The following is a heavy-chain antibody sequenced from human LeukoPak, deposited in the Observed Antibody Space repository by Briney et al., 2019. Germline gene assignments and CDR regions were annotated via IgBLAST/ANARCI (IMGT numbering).Heavy chain of an antibody. CDR3: ARHGYYDSRGSHYYSYYYMDV. CDR2: IYHSGST. V-gene: IGHV4-39*01. J-gene: IGHJ6*03. D-gene: IGHD3-22*01. CDR1: GGSISGGSYY. Sequence: PSETLSLTCTVSGGSISGGSYYWGWIRQPPGKGLEWIGCIYHSGSTCYNPSLKGRVTISVDTSKNQFSLKLSSVTAADTAVYYCARHGYYDSRGSHYYSYYYMDVWGKGTTVTVSS.